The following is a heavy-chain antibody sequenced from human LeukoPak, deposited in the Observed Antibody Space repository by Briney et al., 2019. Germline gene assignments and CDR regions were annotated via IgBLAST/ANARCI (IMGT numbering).Heavy chain of an antibody. J-gene: IGHJ4*02. V-gene: IGHV4-59*08. CDR1: GGSISSYY. CDR2: IYYRGST. Sequence: ETLSLTCTVSGGSISSYYWSWIRQPPGKGLEWIGYIYYRGSTSYNPSLKSRVTILVDTSKNQFSLRLSSVTAADTAVYYCARQSYGDYFDYWGQGTLVTASS. D-gene: IGHD3-16*01. CDR3: ARQSYGDYFDY.